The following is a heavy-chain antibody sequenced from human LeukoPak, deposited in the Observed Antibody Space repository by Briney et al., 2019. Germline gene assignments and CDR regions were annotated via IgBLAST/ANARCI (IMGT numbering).Heavy chain of an antibody. CDR1: GFSFSSYD. V-gene: IGHV3-23*01. CDR2: ISDSAITT. CDR3: AKAALRWLQSYNFDY. D-gene: IGHD5-24*01. Sequence: AGSLTLSCAASGFSFSSYDMSWVRQPPGNGLEWVASISDSAITTYYADPVKGRFTISRDNSKNTLSLQMKNLRAEDTAVYYCAKAALRWLQSYNFDYWGQGSLVTVSS. J-gene: IGHJ4*02.